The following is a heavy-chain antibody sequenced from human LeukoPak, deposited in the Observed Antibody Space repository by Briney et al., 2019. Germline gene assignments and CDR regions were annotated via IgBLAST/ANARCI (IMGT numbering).Heavy chain of an antibody. CDR3: ATLFGYGSFFDY. CDR1: GYSLATYW. Sequence: GESLKISGKGSGYSLATYWSGWVRHVPGKGLEYMGIIYPGDSDTRYSPSFQGQVTISADKSISTAYLQWSSLKASDTAMYYCATLFGYGSFFDYWGQGTLVTVSS. J-gene: IGHJ4*02. V-gene: IGHV5-51*01. CDR2: IYPGDSDT. D-gene: IGHD3-10*01.